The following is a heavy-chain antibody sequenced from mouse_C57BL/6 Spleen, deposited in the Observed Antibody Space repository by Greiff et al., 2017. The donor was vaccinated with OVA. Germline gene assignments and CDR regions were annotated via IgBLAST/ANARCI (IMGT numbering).Heavy chain of an antibody. J-gene: IGHJ4*01. D-gene: IGHD3-1*01. V-gene: IGHV1-64*01. CDR3: ARDPDREDYYAMDY. CDR1: GYTFTSYW. CDR2: IHPNSGST. Sequence: VQLQQPGAELVKPGDSVKLSCKASGYTFTSYWMHWVKQRPGPGLEWIGMIHPNSGSTKYNEKVKSKATLTVDKSSSTSYMQLSSLTSEDSAYYYCARDPDREDYYAMDYWGQGTSVTVSS.